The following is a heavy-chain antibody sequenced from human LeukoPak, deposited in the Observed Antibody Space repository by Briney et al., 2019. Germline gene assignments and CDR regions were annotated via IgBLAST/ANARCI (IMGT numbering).Heavy chain of an antibody. Sequence: SETLSLTCTVSGGSIASGGYYWSWLRHHPWKGLEWIGYIHYRGKTYYNPSLESRPNISVDTSKNQFSLRLDSVTAADTAIYYCARNPQYFFDRWGPGILVTVSS. CDR1: GGSIASGGYY. CDR2: IHYRGKT. CDR3: ARNPQYFFDR. J-gene: IGHJ4*02. V-gene: IGHV4-31*03.